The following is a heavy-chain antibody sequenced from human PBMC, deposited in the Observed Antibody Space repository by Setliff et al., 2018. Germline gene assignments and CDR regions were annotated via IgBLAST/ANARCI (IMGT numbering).Heavy chain of an antibody. CDR2: INPRTGVT. J-gene: IGHJ6*04. CDR1: GYAFTGHY. CDR3: ARGTDYHGSGSYWAKDV. Sequence: ASVKVSCKASGYAFTGHYIHWVRQAPGQGLEWMGWINPRTGVTNYARDFQGRVTMARDTSITTVYMDLSRLKSDDTAVYYCARGTDYHGSGSYWAKDVWGKGTTVTVSS. D-gene: IGHD3-10*01. V-gene: IGHV1-2*02.